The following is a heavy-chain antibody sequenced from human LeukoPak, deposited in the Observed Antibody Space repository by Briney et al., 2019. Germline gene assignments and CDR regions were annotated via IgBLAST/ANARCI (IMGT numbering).Heavy chain of an antibody. V-gene: IGHV1-46*01. J-gene: IGHJ4*02. D-gene: IGHD3-10*01. CDR1: GYTFTSYY. CDR2: INPSGGST. CDR3: ARGPGTNIDY. Sequence: KPGASVKVSCKASGYTFTSYYVHWVRQAPGPGLEWTGMINPSGGSTTYSQKFQGRITMARGTSTSTVYMELSSLRSEDTAVYYCARGPGTNIDYWGQGTLVTVSS.